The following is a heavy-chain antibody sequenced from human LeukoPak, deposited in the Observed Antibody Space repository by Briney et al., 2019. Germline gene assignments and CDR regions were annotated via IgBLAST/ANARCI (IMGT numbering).Heavy chain of an antibody. CDR1: GYTFTSYD. D-gene: IGHD3-22*01. J-gene: IGHJ4*02. V-gene: IGHV1-8*01. CDR3: AREPVGSGYLDY. Sequence: ASVKVSCKASGYTFTSYDINWVRQATGQGLEWVGWMKPDSGNTGYAQKFQGRVTMTRNTSISTAYMELSSLRSEDTAVYYCAREPVGSGYLDYWGQGTLVTVSS. CDR2: MKPDSGNT.